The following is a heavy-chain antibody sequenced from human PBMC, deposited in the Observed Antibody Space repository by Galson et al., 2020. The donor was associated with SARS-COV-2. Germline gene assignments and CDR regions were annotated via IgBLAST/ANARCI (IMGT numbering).Heavy chain of an antibody. CDR2: IYYSGST. Sequence: SETLSLTCTVSGGSISSYYWSWIRQPPGKGLEWIGYIYYSGSTNYNPSLKSRVTISVDTSKNQFSLKLSSVTAADTAVYYCARDLGRHYDFWSGPPQGWFDPWGQGTLVTVSS. D-gene: IGHD3-3*01. V-gene: IGHV4-59*01. CDR3: ARDLGRHYDFWSGPPQGWFDP. CDR1: GGSISSYY. J-gene: IGHJ5*02.